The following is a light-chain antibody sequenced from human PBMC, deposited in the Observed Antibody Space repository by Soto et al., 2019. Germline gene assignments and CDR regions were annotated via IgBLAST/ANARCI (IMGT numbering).Light chain of an antibody. J-gene: IGKJ4*01. V-gene: IGKV3-20*01. Sequence: EIGMTQSPGTLSLSPEERATLSCRASQSVSSSYLAWYQQKPGQAPRLLIYGASSRATGIPDRFSGSGSGTDFTLTISRLEPEDFAVYYCQQYGSSPSTFGGGTKVEIK. CDR2: GAS. CDR1: QSVSSSY. CDR3: QQYGSSPST.